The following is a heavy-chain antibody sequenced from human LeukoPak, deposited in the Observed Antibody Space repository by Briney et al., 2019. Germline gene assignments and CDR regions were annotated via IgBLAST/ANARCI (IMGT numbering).Heavy chain of an antibody. CDR3: ARDPHSSGLDY. V-gene: IGHV4-39*07. D-gene: IGHD6-19*01. Sequence: SETLSLTCAVSGASISGSGYYWGWIRQPPGKGLEWIGNIYSSGSTYYNASLQSRVTISIDTSKNQFSLKLSSVTAADTAVYYCARDPHSSGLDYWGQGTLVTVSS. CDR1: GASISGSGYY. CDR2: IYSSGST. J-gene: IGHJ4*02.